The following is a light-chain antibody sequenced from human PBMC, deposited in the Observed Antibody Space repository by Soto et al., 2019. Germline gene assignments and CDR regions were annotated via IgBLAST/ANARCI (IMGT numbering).Light chain of an antibody. Sequence: ETVLTQSPATLSLSPGERATLSCRASQSVSTNLAWYQQEPGQAPRLLIYDASTRATGTPARFSGSGSGTEFTLTISSLQSEDFAVYYCQQYHNWPPITFGQGTRLEIK. CDR1: QSVSTN. CDR3: QQYHNWPPIT. J-gene: IGKJ5*01. V-gene: IGKV3-15*01. CDR2: DAS.